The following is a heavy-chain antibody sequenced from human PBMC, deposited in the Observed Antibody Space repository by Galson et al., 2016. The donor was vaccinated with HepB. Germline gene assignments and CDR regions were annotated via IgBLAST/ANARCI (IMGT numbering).Heavy chain of an antibody. V-gene: IGHV4-4*02. Sequence: LTCAVSGASISSDKWWTWVRQPPGKGLEWIGEIYSGSTRYNPSLNSRVTISMDRSQNHFSLNLNSVTAADTAVYYCATVRVGCSSTSCYIEDWGQGTLVTVSS. J-gene: IGHJ4*02. CDR2: IYSGST. CDR3: ATVRVGCSSTSCYIED. D-gene: IGHD2-2*01. CDR1: GASISSDKW.